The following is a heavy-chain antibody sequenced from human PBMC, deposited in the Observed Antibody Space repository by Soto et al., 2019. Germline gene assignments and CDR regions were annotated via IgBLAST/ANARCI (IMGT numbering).Heavy chain of an antibody. CDR2: INPSGGST. CDR1: GYTFTSYY. D-gene: IGHD6-19*01. Sequence: ASVKVSCKASGYTFTSYYMHWVRQAPGQGLEWMGIINPSGGSTSYAQKFQGRVTMTRDTSTSTVYMELSSLRSEDTAVYYCARVGGVYSSGWSVGAFDIWGQGTMVTVSS. J-gene: IGHJ3*02. CDR3: ARVGGVYSSGWSVGAFDI. V-gene: IGHV1-46*01.